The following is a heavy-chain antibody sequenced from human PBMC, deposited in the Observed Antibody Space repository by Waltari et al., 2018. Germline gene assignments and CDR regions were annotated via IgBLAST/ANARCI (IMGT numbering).Heavy chain of an antibody. Sequence: EVQLVESGGGLVQPGVSLRLSCAASGFTFSPYGMSWVRQAPGKGLEWVSAISGGSDNTHYADSVKGRFTISRDNSKNTLYLQMNSLRADDTAVYYCAECRGVRGVIPFDYWGQGTLVTVSS. CDR2: ISGGSDNT. D-gene: IGHD3-10*01. V-gene: IGHV3-23*04. J-gene: IGHJ4*02. CDR1: GFTFSPYG. CDR3: AECRGVRGVIPFDY.